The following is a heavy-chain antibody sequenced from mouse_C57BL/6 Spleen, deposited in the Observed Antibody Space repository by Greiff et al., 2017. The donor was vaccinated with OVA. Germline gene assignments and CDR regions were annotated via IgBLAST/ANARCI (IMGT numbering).Heavy chain of an antibody. Sequence: EVKVVESGPELVKPGASVKMSCKASGYTFTDYNMHWVKQSHGKSLEWIGYINPNNGGTSYNQKFKGKATLTVNKSSSTAYMELRSLTSEDSAVYYCAKLGSYYFDYWGQGTTLTVSS. V-gene: IGHV1-22*01. CDR1: GYTFTDYN. CDR2: INPNNGGT. D-gene: IGHD4-1*01. CDR3: AKLGSYYFDY. J-gene: IGHJ2*01.